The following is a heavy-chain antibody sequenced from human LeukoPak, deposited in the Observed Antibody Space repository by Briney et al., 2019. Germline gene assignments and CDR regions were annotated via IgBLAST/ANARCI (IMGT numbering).Heavy chain of an antibody. Sequence: GASVKVSCKASGYTFTSYGISWVRQAPGQGLEWMGWISAYNGNTNYAQKLQGRVTMTTDTSTSTAYMELRSLRSDDTAVYHCARGSGIVVVPAAIYWFDPWGQGTLVTVSS. D-gene: IGHD2-2*01. CDR1: GYTFTSYG. V-gene: IGHV1-18*01. CDR3: ARGSGIVVVPAAIYWFDP. CDR2: ISAYNGNT. J-gene: IGHJ5*02.